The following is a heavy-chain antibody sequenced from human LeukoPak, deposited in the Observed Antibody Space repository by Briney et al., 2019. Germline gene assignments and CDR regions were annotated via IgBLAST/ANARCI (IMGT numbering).Heavy chain of an antibody. CDR2: IHYSGST. Sequence: SETLSLTCTVSGGSISSSSYYWGWIRQPPGRGREWTGSIHYSGSTYYNPSLKSRVTISVDTSKNQFSLKLSSVIAADTAVYYCARTYYGGNSALYYYYYYGMDVWGKGTTVTVSS. V-gene: IGHV4-39*07. J-gene: IGHJ6*04. D-gene: IGHD4-23*01. CDR1: GGSISSSSYY. CDR3: ARTYYGGNSALYYYYYYGMDV.